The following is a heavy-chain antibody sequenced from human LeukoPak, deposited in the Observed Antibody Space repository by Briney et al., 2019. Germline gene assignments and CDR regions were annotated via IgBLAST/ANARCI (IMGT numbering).Heavy chain of an antibody. D-gene: IGHD4-17*01. V-gene: IGHV1-2*02. CDR2: INPNSGGT. J-gene: IGHJ5*02. Sequence: VASVKVSCKASGYTFTGYYMHWVRQAPGQGLEWMGWINPNSGGTNYAQKFQGRVTMTRDTSISTAYMELSRLRSDDTAVYYCARNFDDYGDRFDPWGQGTLVTVSS. CDR1: GYTFTGYY. CDR3: ARNFDDYGDRFDP.